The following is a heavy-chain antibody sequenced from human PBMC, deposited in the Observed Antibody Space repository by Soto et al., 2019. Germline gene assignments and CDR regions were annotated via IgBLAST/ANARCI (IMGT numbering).Heavy chain of an antibody. D-gene: IGHD6-19*01. CDR2: ISYDGGNR. Sequence: GGSLRLSCAASGFTFTTFSLHWGRQAPGKGLEWVAVISYDGGNRYYADSVKGRFTISRDNSKNMLYLQMNSLRAEDTAVYYCARDAFPSGWIPSPSEDYHYYGMDVWGQGTTVTVSS. V-gene: IGHV3-30-3*01. J-gene: IGHJ6*02. CDR1: GFTFTTFS. CDR3: ARDAFPSGWIPSPSEDYHYYGMDV.